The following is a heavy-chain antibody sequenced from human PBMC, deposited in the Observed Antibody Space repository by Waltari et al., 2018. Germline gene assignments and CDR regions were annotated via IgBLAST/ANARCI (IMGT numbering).Heavy chain of an antibody. CDR3: ARLPDVLWGKDAFDI. D-gene: IGHD3-16*01. CDR2: IYPGDSDT. Sequence: AEVKKPGESLKISCKGSGYSFTSYWIGWVRQMPGKGLEWMGIIYPGDSDTRYSPSFQGQVTISADKSISTAYLQWSSLKASDTAMYYCARLPDVLWGKDAFDIWGQGTMVTVSS. J-gene: IGHJ3*02. V-gene: IGHV5-51*01. CDR1: GYSFTSYW.